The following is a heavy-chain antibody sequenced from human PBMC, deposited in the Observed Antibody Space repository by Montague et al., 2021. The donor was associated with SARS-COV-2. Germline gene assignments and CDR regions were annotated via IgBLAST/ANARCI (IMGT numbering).Heavy chain of an antibody. CDR1: SGSIISSGYY. J-gene: IGHJ4*02. CDR2: ISNTGST. Sequence: SETLSLTCSVSSGSIISSGYYWSWIRQPPGKGLEWIGYISNTGSTSYKTSLKSRVTISLDTSKNEFSLQMTSVTAADTAVYYCARVFGVYVSSSYIFHNWGQGTLVTVSS. V-gene: IGHV4-61*08. D-gene: IGHD3-10*01. CDR3: ARVFGVYVSSSYIFHN.